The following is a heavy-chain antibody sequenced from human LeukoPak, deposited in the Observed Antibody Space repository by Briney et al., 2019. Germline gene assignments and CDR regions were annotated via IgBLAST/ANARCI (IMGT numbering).Heavy chain of an antibody. J-gene: IGHJ3*02. CDR3: ARAGYGDYEDAFDI. CDR2: IYHSGST. V-gene: IGHV4-30-2*01. CDR1: GFTFSSYAM. D-gene: IGHD4-17*01. Sequence: LRLSCAASGFTFSSYAMHWIRQPPGKGLEWIGYIYHSGSTYYSPSLKSRVTISVDSSKNHFSLKLSSVTAADTAVYYCARAGYGDYEDAFDIWGQGTMVTVSS.